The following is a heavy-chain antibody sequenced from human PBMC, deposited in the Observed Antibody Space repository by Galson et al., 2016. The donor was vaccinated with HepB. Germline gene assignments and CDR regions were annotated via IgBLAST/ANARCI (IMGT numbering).Heavy chain of an antibody. Sequence: SLRLSCAASGFTSSNAWMNWVRQAPGKGLEWVGRIKSKTDGGTTDYAAPVKGRFTISRDDSKNMLYLQMNSLKTEDTAVYYCTTEGNTSGWYGFLDYWGQGTLVTVSS. CDR2: IKSKTDGGTT. CDR3: TTEGNTSGWYGFLDY. D-gene: IGHD6-19*01. V-gene: IGHV3-15*01. J-gene: IGHJ4*02. CDR1: GFTSSNAW.